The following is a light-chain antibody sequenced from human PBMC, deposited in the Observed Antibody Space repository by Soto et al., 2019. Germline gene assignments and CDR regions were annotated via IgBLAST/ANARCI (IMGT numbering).Light chain of an antibody. CDR1: QSIRNY. J-gene: IGKJ4*01. CDR2: DAS. Sequence: EVVLTQSPATLSLSPGERVTLSCRASQSIRNYLAWYQQIPGQAPRLVIYDASNTATGIPARCSGSGSGADFTLTISSLEPEDVEVYFCQQRSIWPLTFGGGTKVEIK. CDR3: QQRSIWPLT. V-gene: IGKV3-11*01.